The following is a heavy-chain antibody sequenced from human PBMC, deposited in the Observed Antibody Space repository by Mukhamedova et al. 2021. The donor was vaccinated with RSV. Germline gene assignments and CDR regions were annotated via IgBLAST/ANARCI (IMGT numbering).Heavy chain of an antibody. CDR2: EK. V-gene: IGHV3-7*01. Sequence: EKYYVDSVKGRFTISGDNAKNSLYLQMNSLRAEDTAVYYCARGGGSSSRYYYYMDVWGQGTTVTVSS. D-gene: IGHD6-6*01. J-gene: IGHJ6*03. CDR3: ARGGGSSSRYYYYMDV.